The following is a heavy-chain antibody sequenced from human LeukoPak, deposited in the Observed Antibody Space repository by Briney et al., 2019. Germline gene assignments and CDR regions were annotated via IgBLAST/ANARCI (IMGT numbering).Heavy chain of an antibody. Sequence: SETLCLTCTVSGGSISSGAYGWGWIRQPPGKGREWIVYIYTGGSTNYHPSLKSRVTISVDTSKNQFPLQMSSVTAADTAVYYCARKPGRWSTNFDYWGQGTLVTVSS. V-gene: IGHV4-61*05. J-gene: IGHJ4*02. D-gene: IGHD5-24*01. CDR1: GGSISSGAYG. CDR2: IYTGGST. CDR3: ARKPGRWSTNFDY.